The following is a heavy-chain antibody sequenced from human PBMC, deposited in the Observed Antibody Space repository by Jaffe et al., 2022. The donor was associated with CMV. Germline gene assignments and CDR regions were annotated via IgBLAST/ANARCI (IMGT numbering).Heavy chain of an antibody. V-gene: IGHV4-34*02. Sequence: QVQPLQWGTRLLRPSGTLSLTCAVYDGSFSGYYWSWIRQPPGKGLEWIGEIYHGLPTNYNPSVKSRVTISVDTSKNQLSLRLTSVTASDTAVYYCAGAPTVTRYFDSWDQGTLVTVSS. CDR2: IYHGLPT. D-gene: IGHD4-17*01. CDR3: AGAPTVTRYFDS. J-gene: IGHJ4*02. CDR1: DGSFSGYY.